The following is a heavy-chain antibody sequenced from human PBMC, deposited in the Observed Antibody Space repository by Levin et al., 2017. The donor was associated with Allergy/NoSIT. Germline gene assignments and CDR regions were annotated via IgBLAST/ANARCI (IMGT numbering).Heavy chain of an antibody. V-gene: IGHV3-30*18. Sequence: GGSLRLSCAASGFTFSSYGMNWVRQAPGKGLEWVAVISYDGSNKYYADSVKGRFTISRDNSKNTLYLQMNSLRAEDTAVYYCAKSGLDTADHFDYWGQGTLVTVSS. CDR1: GFTFSSYG. CDR2: ISYDGSNK. CDR3: AKSGLDTADHFDY. J-gene: IGHJ4*02. D-gene: IGHD5-18*01.